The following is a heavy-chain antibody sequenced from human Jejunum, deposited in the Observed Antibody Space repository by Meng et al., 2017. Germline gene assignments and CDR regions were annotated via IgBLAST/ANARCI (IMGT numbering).Heavy chain of an antibody. D-gene: IGHD1-26*01. CDR1: GFTLSGSD. V-gene: IGHV3-48*03. Sequence: GESLKISCAASGFTLSGSDMIWVRQAPGKGLEWVSYISSDNAMYYADSVKGRFTTTRDNAKNSLYLQMNTLRVEDTAVYYCAKWDYWGQGTLVTVSS. CDR3: AKWDY. CDR2: ISSDNAM. J-gene: IGHJ4*02.